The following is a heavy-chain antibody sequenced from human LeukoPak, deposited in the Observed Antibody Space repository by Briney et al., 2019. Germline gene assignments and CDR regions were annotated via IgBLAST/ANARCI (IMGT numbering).Heavy chain of an antibody. CDR2: ISHSGST. D-gene: IGHD6-6*01. CDR1: GGSFSGYY. V-gene: IGHV4-34*01. Sequence: SETLSLTCAVYGGSFSGYYWSWIRQPPGKGLEWIGEISHSGSTNYNPSLKSRVTISVDTSKNQFSLKLSSVTAADTAVYYCARDWGVGGRPGYMDVWGKGTTVTVSS. CDR3: ARDWGVGGRPGYMDV. J-gene: IGHJ6*03.